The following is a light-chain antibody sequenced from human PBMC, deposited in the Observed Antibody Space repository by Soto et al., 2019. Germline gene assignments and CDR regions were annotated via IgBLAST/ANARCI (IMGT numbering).Light chain of an antibody. V-gene: IGLV2-23*01. Sequence: QSALTQPASVSGSPGQSITISCTGSTSDVGTYNLVSWYQQHPGKAPKLMLYEGSKRPSGVSNRFSGSKSGNTASLTSSGLHAEDEADYYCCSDVGSSTYVFGTGTKVTVL. CDR1: TSDVGTYNL. CDR2: EGS. CDR3: CSDVGSSTYV. J-gene: IGLJ1*01.